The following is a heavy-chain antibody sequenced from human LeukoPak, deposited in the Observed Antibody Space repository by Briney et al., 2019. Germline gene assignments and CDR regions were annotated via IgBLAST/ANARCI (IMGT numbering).Heavy chain of an antibody. CDR2: ICHSGST. Sequence: PSETLSLTCAVSGGSISSGGYSWSWIRQPPGKGLEWIGYICHSGSTYYNPSLKSRVTISVDRSKNQFSLKLSSVTAADTAVYYCARSDDSSGYSDYWGQGTLVTVSS. D-gene: IGHD3-22*01. V-gene: IGHV4-30-2*01. J-gene: IGHJ4*02. CDR3: ARSDDSSGYSDY. CDR1: GGSISSGGYS.